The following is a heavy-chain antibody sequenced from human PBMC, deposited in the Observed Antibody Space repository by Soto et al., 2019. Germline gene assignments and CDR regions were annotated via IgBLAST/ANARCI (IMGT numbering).Heavy chain of an antibody. Sequence: GGSLRLSCAASGFTFSSCSMNWVRQAPGKGLEWVSSISSSSSYIYYADSVKGRFTISRDNAKNSLYLQMNSLRAEDTAVYYYARARMSGSGCYYTPYDAFDIWGQGTIVTVSS. V-gene: IGHV3-21*01. D-gene: IGHD3-10*01. J-gene: IGHJ3*02. CDR2: ISSSSSYI. CDR1: GFTFSSCS. CDR3: ARARMSGSGCYYTPYDAFDI.